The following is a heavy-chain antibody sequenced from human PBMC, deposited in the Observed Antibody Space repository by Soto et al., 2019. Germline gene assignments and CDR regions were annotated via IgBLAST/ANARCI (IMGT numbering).Heavy chain of an antibody. J-gene: IGHJ6*02. V-gene: IGHV4-59*01. Sequence: SEPLSLPCTVSGGSISSYYWSWIRQPPGKGLEWIGYIYYSGSTNYNPSLKSRVTISVDTSKNQFSLKLSSVTAADTAVYYCARDGSGRWALGGMDVWGQGTTVTVSS. CDR1: GGSISSYY. D-gene: IGHD3-10*01. CDR3: ARDGSGRWALGGMDV. CDR2: IYYSGST.